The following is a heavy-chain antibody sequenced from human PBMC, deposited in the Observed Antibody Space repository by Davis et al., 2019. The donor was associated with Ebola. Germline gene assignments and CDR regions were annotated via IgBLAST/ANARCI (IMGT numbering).Heavy chain of an antibody. V-gene: IGHV3-30*03. Sequence: GGSLRLSCAASGFTFSSYGMHWVRQAPGKGLEWVAVISYDGSNKYYADSVKGRFTISRDNSKNTLYLQMNSLRAEDTAVYYCARAPHYYDSSGYYYYYYYGMDVWGQGTTVTVSS. CDR3: ARAPHYYDSSGYYYYYYYGMDV. J-gene: IGHJ6*02. D-gene: IGHD3-22*01. CDR2: ISYDGSNK. CDR1: GFTFSSYG.